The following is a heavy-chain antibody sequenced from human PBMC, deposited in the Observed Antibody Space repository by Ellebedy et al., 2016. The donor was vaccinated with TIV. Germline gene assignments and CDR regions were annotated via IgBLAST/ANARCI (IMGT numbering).Heavy chain of an antibody. CDR3: ARESVRYFDWDS. CDR2: INTDGSST. D-gene: IGHD3-9*01. J-gene: IGHJ4*02. CDR1: GFTLSGYY. V-gene: IGHV3-74*01. Sequence: GESLKISCVASGFTLSGYYMHWVRQVPGKGLVWVARINTDGSSTSYADSVEGRFTISRDNAKKTLYLEMGGLRVEDTAVYYCARESVRYFDWDSWGQGTLVTV.